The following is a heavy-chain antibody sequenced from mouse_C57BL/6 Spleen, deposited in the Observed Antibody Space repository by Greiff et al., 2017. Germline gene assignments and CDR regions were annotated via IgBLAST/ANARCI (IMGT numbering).Heavy chain of an antibody. Sequence: VKLMESGPGLVAPSQCLSITCTVSGFSLTSYGVSWVRQPPGKGLEWLGVIWGEGSTTYHYAIISSLSINKYNSKGQVFVKLNSRQADDTATCYCAKHPRQLRLRARDYWGQGTTVTVSS. V-gene: IGHV2-3*01. J-gene: IGHJ4*01. CDR2: IWGEGST. CDR3: AKHPRQLRLRARDY. D-gene: IGHD3-2*02. CDR1: GFSLTSYG.